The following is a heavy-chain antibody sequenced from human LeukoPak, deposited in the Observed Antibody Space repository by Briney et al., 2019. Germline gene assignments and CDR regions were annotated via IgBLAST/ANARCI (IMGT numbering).Heavy chain of an antibody. CDR1: GGTFSSYA. CDR3: AATGQSIVVVPAANGAFDY. Sequence: GASVKVSCKASGGTFSSYAISWVRQAPGQGLEWMGGIIPIFGTANYAQKFQGRVTITTDESTSTAYMELSSLRSEDTAVYYCAATGQSIVVVPAANGAFDYWGQGTLVTVSS. D-gene: IGHD2-2*01. CDR2: IIPIFGTA. V-gene: IGHV1-69*05. J-gene: IGHJ4*02.